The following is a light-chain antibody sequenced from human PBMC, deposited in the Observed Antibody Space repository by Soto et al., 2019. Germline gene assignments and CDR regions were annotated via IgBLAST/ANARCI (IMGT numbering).Light chain of an antibody. CDR2: NDN. V-gene: IGLV1-44*01. CDR3: AAWDDSLHVI. CDR1: SSNIGSRT. J-gene: IGLJ2*01. Sequence: QSALTQPPSASATPGQRVTISCSGSSSNIGSRTVNWYQQLPGSAPKLLVYNDNQRPSGVPDRFSGSKSGTSASLAISGLQSEYEADYYCAAWDDSLHVIFGGGTKLTVL.